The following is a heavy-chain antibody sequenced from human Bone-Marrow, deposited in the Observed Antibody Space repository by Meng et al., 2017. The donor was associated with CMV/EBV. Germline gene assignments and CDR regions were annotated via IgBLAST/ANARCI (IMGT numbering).Heavy chain of an antibody. CDR1: EGQSRGDKG. Sequence: CVGSEGQSRGDKGESWVSKRPGKGMKWIGERHQSRDTNTTESSKSRVTIAVDKFKTQFAVKQSCVTGPDTAGYYCSRKWLVAGFDIWGQGTMVTVSS. V-gene: IGHV4-4*02. D-gene: IGHD6-19*01. J-gene: IGHJ3*02. CDR2: RHQSRDT. CDR3: SRKWLVAGFDI.